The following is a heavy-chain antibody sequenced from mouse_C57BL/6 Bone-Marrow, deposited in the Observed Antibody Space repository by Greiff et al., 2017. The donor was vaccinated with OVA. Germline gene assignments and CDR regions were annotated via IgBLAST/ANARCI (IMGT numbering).Heavy chain of an antibody. CDR3: ARSGIYYDY. J-gene: IGHJ2*01. CDR1: GYTFTDYY. CDR2: IYPGSGNT. D-gene: IGHD1-1*01. Sequence: QVQLQQSGAELVRPGASVKLSCKASGYTFTDYYINWVKQRPGQGLEWIARIYPGSGNTYYNEKFKGKATLTAEKSSSTAYMQLSSLTSEDSAVYFCARSGIYYDYWGQGTTLTVSS. V-gene: IGHV1-76*01.